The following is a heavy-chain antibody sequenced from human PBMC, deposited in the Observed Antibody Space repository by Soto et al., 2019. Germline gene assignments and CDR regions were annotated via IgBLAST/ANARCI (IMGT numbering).Heavy chain of an antibody. CDR1: GFTFSMYW. CDR2: INGDERDT. Sequence: EVQLVESGGGLVQPGGSLRLSCKASGFTFSMYWMHWVRQVPGKGLVWVSRINGDERDTGYADSVKGRFTISRDNAKNTLYLQMNSLRAEDAAVYYCAREGFRYSYTYWGQGTLVTVSS. V-gene: IGHV3-74*01. CDR3: AREGFRYSYTY. D-gene: IGHD3-16*01. J-gene: IGHJ4*02.